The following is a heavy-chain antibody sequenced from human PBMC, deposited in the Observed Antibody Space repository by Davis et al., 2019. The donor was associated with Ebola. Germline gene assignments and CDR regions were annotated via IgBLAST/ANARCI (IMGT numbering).Heavy chain of an antibody. J-gene: IGHJ5*02. CDR2: ITVGNGNT. D-gene: IGHD4-17*01. Sequence: ASVKVFCKASGYTFTSYAMHWVRQAPGQRLEWMGWITVGNGNTKYSQEYQGRLTITRDTSASTAYMELGSLGSEDTAVYYCAEMGDYGSSWGQGTLVTVSS. CDR1: GYTFTSYA. V-gene: IGHV1-3*03. CDR3: AEMGDYGSS.